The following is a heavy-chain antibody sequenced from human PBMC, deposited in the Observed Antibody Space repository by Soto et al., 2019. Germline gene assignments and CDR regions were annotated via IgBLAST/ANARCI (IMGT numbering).Heavy chain of an antibody. CDR3: AKSLDVNWKNWFDP. V-gene: IGHV3-23*01. J-gene: IGHJ5*02. Sequence: GGSLRLSCAASGFTFSSSAMNWVRQAPGKGLEWVSVISGSDGRTYYADSVKGRFTISRDNSKNTLYLDINSLRAEDTAVYYCAKSLDVNWKNWFDPWGQGTLVTVSS. D-gene: IGHD1-1*01. CDR1: GFTFSSSA. CDR2: ISGSDGRT.